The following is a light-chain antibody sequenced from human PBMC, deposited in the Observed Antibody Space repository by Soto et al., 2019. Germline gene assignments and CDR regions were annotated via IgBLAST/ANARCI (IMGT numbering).Light chain of an antibody. V-gene: IGKV1-12*01. CDR1: QGISSL. Sequence: DIQMTQSPSSVSASVGDRVTITCRASQGISSLFAWYQQKPGKAPNLLIHTTSSLQSGGPSRFSCSGSGTDFTLTISSLQPEDFATYYCQQANSFPLTFGGGTKVEIK. CDR3: QQANSFPLT. J-gene: IGKJ4*01. CDR2: TTS.